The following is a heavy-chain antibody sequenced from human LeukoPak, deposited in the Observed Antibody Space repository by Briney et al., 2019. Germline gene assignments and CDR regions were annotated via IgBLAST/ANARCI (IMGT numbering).Heavy chain of an antibody. CDR1: GGTFSSYA. Sequence: ASVKVSCKAPGGTFSSYAISWVRQAPGQGLEWMGGIIPIFGTANYAQKFQGRVTITADESTSTAYMELSSLRSEDTAVYYCARDSCSSTSCYTVNWFDPWGQGTLVTVSS. CDR2: IIPIFGTA. CDR3: ARDSCSSTSCYTVNWFDP. J-gene: IGHJ5*02. D-gene: IGHD2-2*02. V-gene: IGHV1-69*13.